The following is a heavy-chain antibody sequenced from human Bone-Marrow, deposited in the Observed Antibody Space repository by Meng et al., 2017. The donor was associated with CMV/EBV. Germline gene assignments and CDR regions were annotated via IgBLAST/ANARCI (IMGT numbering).Heavy chain of an antibody. CDR3: ARDPVDFWSGFGMDV. V-gene: IGHV4-61*01. D-gene: IGHD3-3*01. J-gene: IGHJ6*02. Sequence: SETLSLTCTVSGGSVSSGTYYWSWIRQPPGKGLEWIGYIYFSGSTKYNPSLESRVSISVDTSKNQFSLKLSSVTAADTAVYYCARDPVDFWSGFGMDVWGQGTTVTVSS. CDR2: IYFSGST. CDR1: GGSVSSGTYY.